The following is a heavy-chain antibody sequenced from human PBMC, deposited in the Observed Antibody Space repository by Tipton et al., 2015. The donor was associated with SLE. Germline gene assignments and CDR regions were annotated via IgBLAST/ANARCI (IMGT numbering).Heavy chain of an antibody. CDR3: AKELYGDYSCFGY. J-gene: IGHJ4*02. V-gene: IGHV4-31*03. CDR1: GGSIRSGGYY. CDR2: IYYSGST. D-gene: IGHD4-17*01. Sequence: TLSLTCTVSGGSIRSGGYYWSWIRQHPGKGLEWIGYIYYSGSTYFNPSLKSRVSISVDTSKNQFSLNLASVTAADTAVYYCAKELYGDYSCFGYWGQVTLVTFSS.